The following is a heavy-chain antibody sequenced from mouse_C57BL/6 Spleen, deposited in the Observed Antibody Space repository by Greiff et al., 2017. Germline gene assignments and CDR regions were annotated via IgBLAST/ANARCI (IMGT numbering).Heavy chain of an antibody. Sequence: QVHVKQPGAELVMPGASVKLSCKASGYTFTSYWMHWVKQRPGQGLEWIGEIDPSDSYTNYNQKFKGKSTLTVDKSSSTAYMQLSSLTSEDSAVYYCARSPNWDWGQGTTLTVSS. J-gene: IGHJ2*01. CDR3: ARSPNWD. V-gene: IGHV1-69*01. CDR1: GYTFTSYW. D-gene: IGHD4-1*01. CDR2: IDPSDSYT.